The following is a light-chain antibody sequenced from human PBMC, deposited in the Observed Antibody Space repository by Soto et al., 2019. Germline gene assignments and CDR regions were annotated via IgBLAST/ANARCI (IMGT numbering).Light chain of an antibody. V-gene: IGKV1-5*03. J-gene: IGKJ3*01. CDR3: QHYDSYSGT. CDR2: RAS. CDR1: QSINSW. Sequence: DIQMTQSPSTLSASVGDRVTITCRASQSINSWLAWYQQKPGKAPKLLIYRASTLEGRVPSRFSGSGSGTEFTLTISSLQPDDFSTYYCQHYDSYSGTFGPGTKVDIK.